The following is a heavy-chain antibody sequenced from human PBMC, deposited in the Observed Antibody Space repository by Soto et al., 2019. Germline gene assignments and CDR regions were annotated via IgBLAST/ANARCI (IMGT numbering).Heavy chain of an antibody. CDR1: GFTFSSYS. CDR2: ISSSSSYI. Sequence: GGSLRLSCAASGFTFSSYSMNWVRQAPGKGLEWASSISSSSSYIYYADSVKGRFTISRDNAKNSLYLQMNSLRAEDTAVYYCARDGDYVWGSYRWSDAFDIWRQGTMVTVSS. CDR3: ARDGDYVWGSYRWSDAFDI. V-gene: IGHV3-21*01. J-gene: IGHJ3*02. D-gene: IGHD3-16*02.